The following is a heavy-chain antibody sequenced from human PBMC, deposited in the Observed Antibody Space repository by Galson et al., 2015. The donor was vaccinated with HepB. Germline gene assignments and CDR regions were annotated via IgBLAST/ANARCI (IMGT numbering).Heavy chain of an antibody. CDR3: ARAERPRFLEWLLSSDGFDP. Sequence: SVKVSCKASGYTFTDYYMHWVRQAPGQGLEWMGWINPNSGGTNYAQKFQGRVTMTRDTSISTAYMELSRLTSDDTAVYYCARAERPRFLEWLLSSDGFDPWGQVTLVTVSS. CDR2: INPNSGGT. J-gene: IGHJ5*02. D-gene: IGHD3-3*01. CDR1: GYTFTDYY. V-gene: IGHV1-2*02.